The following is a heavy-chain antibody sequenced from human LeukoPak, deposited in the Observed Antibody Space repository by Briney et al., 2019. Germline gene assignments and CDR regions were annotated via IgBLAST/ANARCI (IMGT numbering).Heavy chain of an antibody. CDR2: IYYSGST. J-gene: IGHJ6*04. CDR3: ARDPPAYGDYSRGYGMDV. Sequence: SQTLSLTCTVSGGSISSGDYYWSWIRQPPGKGLEWIGYIYYSGSTYYNPSLKSRITISIDTSKNQFSLKLSSVTAADTAVYFCARDPPAYGDYSRGYGMDVWGRGTTVIVSS. D-gene: IGHD4-17*01. CDR1: GGSISSGDYY. V-gene: IGHV4-30-4*01.